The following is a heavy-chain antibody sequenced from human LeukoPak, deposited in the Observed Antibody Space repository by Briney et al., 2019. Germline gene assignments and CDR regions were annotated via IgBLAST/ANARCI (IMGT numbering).Heavy chain of an antibody. V-gene: IGHV3-23*01. CDR2: IDVSISGISASGGST. CDR1: GFTFSSYA. D-gene: IGHD2-2*01. CDR3: AKRRGPAIIPLGYFDY. Sequence: GGSLRLSCAASGFTFSSYAMSWVRQAPGKGLEWVSGIDVSISGISASGGSTYYADSVKGRFTISRDNSKNTLYLQMNSLRVEDTAVYYCAKRRGPAIIPLGYFDYWGQGTLVTVSS. J-gene: IGHJ4*02.